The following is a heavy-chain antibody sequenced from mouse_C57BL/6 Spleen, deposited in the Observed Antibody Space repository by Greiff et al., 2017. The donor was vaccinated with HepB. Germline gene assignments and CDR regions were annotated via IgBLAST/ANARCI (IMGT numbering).Heavy chain of an antibody. D-gene: IGHD1-1*01. V-gene: IGHV1-52*01. CDR3: AIPSYGSLYNYYAMDY. CDR1: GYTFTSYW. Sequence: QVQLQQPGAELVRPGSSVKLSCKASGYTFTSYWMHWVKQRPIQGLEWIGNIDPSDSETHYNQKFKDKATLTVDKSSSTAYMQLSSLTSEDSAVYYCAIPSYGSLYNYYAMDYWGQGTSVTVSS. J-gene: IGHJ4*01. CDR2: IDPSDSET.